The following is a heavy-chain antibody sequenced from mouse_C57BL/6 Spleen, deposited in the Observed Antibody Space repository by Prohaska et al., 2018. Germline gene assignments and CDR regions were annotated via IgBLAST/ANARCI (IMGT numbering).Heavy chain of an antibody. J-gene: IGHJ4*01. CDR2: INPDSSTI. CDR3: ARLGYYGAMVY. V-gene: IGHV4-1*01. CDR1: GIDFSRYW. D-gene: IGHD1-1*01. Sequence: EVKLLQSGGGLVQPGGSLKLSCAASGIDFSRYWMSWVRRAPGQGLEWIGEINPDSSTINYAPSLNYKFIISRDNAKNTLYLQMSKVRSEDTALYYCARLGYYGAMVYWGQGTSVTVSS.